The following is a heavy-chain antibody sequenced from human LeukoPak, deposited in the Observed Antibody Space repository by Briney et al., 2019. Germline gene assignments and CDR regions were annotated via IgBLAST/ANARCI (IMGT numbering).Heavy chain of an antibody. J-gene: IGHJ4*02. CDR1: GFTFSSYA. V-gene: IGHV3-23*01. CDR3: AKESTQVIEVYFDS. CDR2: ISGSGGST. D-gene: IGHD3-22*01. Sequence: RSGGSLRLSCAASGFTFSSYAMSWVRQAPGKGLEWVSAISGSGGSTYYADSVKGRFIVSRDNSKNTLYLEMNSLRADDTAVYFCAKESTQVIEVYFDSWGQGTLVTVSS.